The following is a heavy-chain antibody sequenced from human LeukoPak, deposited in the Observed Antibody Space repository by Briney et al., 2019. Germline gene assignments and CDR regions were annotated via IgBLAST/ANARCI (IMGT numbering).Heavy chain of an antibody. CDR3: ASPYYDSSGYYQLDAFDI. CDR1: GYTFTSYG. Sequence: ASVKVSCKASGYTFTSYGISWVRQAPGQGLEWMGWISAYNGNTNYAQKLQGRVTMTTDTSTSTAYMELRSLRSDDTAVYYCASPYYDSSGYYQLDAFDIWGQGTMVTVSS. V-gene: IGHV1-18*01. D-gene: IGHD3-22*01. J-gene: IGHJ3*02. CDR2: ISAYNGNT.